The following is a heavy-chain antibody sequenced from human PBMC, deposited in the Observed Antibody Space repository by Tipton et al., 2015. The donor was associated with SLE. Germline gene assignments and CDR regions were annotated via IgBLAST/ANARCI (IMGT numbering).Heavy chain of an antibody. CDR3: ARVRGQQLVQSFDY. CDR2: ISSSSSYI. V-gene: IGHV3-21*01. Sequence: GSLRLSCAASGFTFSSYSMNWVRQAPGKGLEWVSSISSSSSYIYYADSVKGRFTISRDNAKNSLYLQMNSLRAEDTAVYYCARVRGQQLVQSFDYWGQGILVTVSS. J-gene: IGHJ4*02. D-gene: IGHD6-13*01. CDR1: GFTFSSYS.